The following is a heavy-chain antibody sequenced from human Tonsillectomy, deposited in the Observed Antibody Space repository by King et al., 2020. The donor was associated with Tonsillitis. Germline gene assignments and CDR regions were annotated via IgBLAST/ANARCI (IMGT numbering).Heavy chain of an antibody. CDR2: IYYSGST. D-gene: IGHD3-3*01. Sequence: VQLQESGPGLVKPSETLSLTCTVSGGSISSYYWSWIRQPPGKGLEWIGYIYYSGSTNYNPSLKSRVTISVDTSKNQFSLKRSSVTAADTAVYYCARGTDYDFWSGYYTLYYFDYWGQGTLVTVSS. V-gene: IGHV4-59*01. J-gene: IGHJ4*02. CDR3: ARGTDYDFWSGYYTLYYFDY. CDR1: GGSISSYY.